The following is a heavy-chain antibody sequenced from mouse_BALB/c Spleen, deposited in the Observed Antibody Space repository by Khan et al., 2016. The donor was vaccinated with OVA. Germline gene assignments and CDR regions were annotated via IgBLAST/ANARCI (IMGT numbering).Heavy chain of an antibody. J-gene: IGHJ2*01. CDR1: GFTFSSYG. D-gene: IGHD1-1*01. CDR2: ISGDSNTT. CDR3: AKSYFYGYYFDY. Sequence: EVQLVESGGGLVQPGGSRKLSCAASGFTFSSYGMHWVRQAPEKGLEWVAYISGDSNTTYYADTVKGRSTISRDKPKNTPFLQMTSLMSEDAASYYCAKSYFYGYYFDYWGPGTTLTVSS. V-gene: IGHV5-17*02.